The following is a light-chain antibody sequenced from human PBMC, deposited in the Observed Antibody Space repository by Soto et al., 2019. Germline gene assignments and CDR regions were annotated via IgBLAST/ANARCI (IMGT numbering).Light chain of an antibody. Sequence: EIVMTQSPATLSLSPGERVTLSCRASQSVTTYLAWYQQKPGQAPSLLVYGASTRATGVPARLSGSGSGTEFTLTIGSLRSEDSAVYYCQQYNEWPRTFGQGTKVDIK. CDR2: GAS. CDR3: QQYNEWPRT. V-gene: IGKV3-15*01. J-gene: IGKJ1*01. CDR1: QSVTTY.